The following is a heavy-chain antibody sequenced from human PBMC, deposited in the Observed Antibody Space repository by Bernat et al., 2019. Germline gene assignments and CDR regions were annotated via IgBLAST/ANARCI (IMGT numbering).Heavy chain of an antibody. Sequence: QVQLQESGPGLVKPSETLSLTCAVSGYSISSDYYWGWIRQPPGKGLEWIGSIFHSGDTFYNPSLKSRVTISVDTSKNQFSLKLSSVTAADTAVYYCARDRDGDYAQAGFFDYWGQGTLVTVSS. V-gene: IGHV4-38-2*02. CDR1: GYSISSDYY. J-gene: IGHJ4*02. CDR3: ARDRDGDYAQAGFFDY. D-gene: IGHD4-17*01. CDR2: IFHSGDT.